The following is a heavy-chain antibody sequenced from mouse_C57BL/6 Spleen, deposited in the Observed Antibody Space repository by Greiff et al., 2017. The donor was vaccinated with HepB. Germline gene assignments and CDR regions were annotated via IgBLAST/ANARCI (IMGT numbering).Heavy chain of an antibody. CDR1: GYSITSGYY. Sequence: EVQLQQSGPGLVKPSQSLSLTCSVTGYSITSGYYWNWIRQFPGNKLAWMGYISYDGSNNYNPSLKNRISITRDTSKNQFFLKLNSVTTEDTATYYCARFNYDAMDYWGQGTSVTVSS. V-gene: IGHV3-6*01. CDR3: ARFNYDAMDY. J-gene: IGHJ4*01. CDR2: ISYDGSN.